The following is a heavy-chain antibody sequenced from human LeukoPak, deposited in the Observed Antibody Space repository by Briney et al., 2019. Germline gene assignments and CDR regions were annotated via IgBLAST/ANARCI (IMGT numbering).Heavy chain of an antibody. V-gene: IGHV7-4-1*02. CDR3: ARDGYCSGGSCPWFRNYYGMDV. D-gene: IGHD2-15*01. CDR2: INTNTGNP. J-gene: IGHJ6*02. CDR1: GYTFTSYA. Sequence: ASVKVSCKASGYTFTSYAMNWVRQAPGQGLEWMGWINTNTGNPTYAQGFTGRFVFSLDTSVSTAYLQISSLKAEDTAVYYCARDGYCSGGSCPWFRNYYGMDVWGQGTTVTVSS.